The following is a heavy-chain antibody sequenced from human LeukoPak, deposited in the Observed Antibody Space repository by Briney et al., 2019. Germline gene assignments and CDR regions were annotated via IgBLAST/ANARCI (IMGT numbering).Heavy chain of an antibody. CDR1: GFTFSTYG. D-gene: IGHD2-2*03. Sequence: PGRSLRLSCAASGFTFSTYGMHWVRQAPGKGLEWVAVISYDGTNKYYADSVKGRFTISRDNSKNTLYLQMNSLRAEDTAVYYCAKDLGIVVVPAAIAGFGYWGQGTLVAVSS. CDR3: AKDLGIVVVPAAIAGFGY. V-gene: IGHV3-30*18. J-gene: IGHJ4*02. CDR2: ISYDGTNK.